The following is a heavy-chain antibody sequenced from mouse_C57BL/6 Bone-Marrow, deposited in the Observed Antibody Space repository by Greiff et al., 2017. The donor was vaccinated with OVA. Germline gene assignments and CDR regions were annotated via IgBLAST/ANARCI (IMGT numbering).Heavy chain of an antibody. CDR2: INPGSGGN. Sequence: VQLQQSGAELVRPGTSVKVSCKASGYAFTNYLIEWVKQRPGQGLEWIGVINPGSGGNNYNETFKGKATLTADKSSSTAYMQLSSLTSEDSAVYFCARSRFYYGNSVWYFDVWGTGTTVTVSS. D-gene: IGHD2-1*01. V-gene: IGHV1-54*01. CDR1: GYAFTNYL. CDR3: ARSRFYYGNSVWYFDV. J-gene: IGHJ1*03.